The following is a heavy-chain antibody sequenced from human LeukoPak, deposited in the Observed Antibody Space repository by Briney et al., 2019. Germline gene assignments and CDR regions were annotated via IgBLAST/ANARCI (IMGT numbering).Heavy chain of an antibody. J-gene: IGHJ4*02. CDR2: ISGSSNDR. Sequence: GGSLRLSCAASGFTFSIYAMSWARWAPGKGLEWVSAISGSSNDRYYADSVKGRFTISRDNSKNTLYLQMNSLRAEDTAVYYCAKVPLGYCSGGSCYSGQYYFDYWGQGTLVTVSS. V-gene: IGHV3-23*01. D-gene: IGHD2-15*01. CDR3: AKVPLGYCSGGSCYSGQYYFDY. CDR1: GFTFSIYA.